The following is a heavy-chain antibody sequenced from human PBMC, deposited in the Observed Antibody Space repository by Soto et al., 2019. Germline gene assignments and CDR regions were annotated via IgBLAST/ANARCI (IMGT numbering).Heavy chain of an antibody. D-gene: IGHD3-9*01. J-gene: IGHJ5*02. CDR1: GGTFSSYT. CDR2: IIPILGIA. V-gene: IGHV1-69*08. CDR3: ARDILTGGWFDP. Sequence: QVQLVQSGAEVKKPGSSVKVSCKASGGTFSSYTISWVRQAPGQGLEWMGRIIPILGIANYAQKFQGRVXIXAXXSTSTAYMELSSLRSEDTAVYYCARDILTGGWFDPWGQGTLVTVSS.